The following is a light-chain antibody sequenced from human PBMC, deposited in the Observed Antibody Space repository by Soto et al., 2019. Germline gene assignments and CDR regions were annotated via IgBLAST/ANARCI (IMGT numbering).Light chain of an antibody. J-gene: IGLJ3*02. CDR1: SSDVGSYKL. V-gene: IGLV2-23*01. Sequence: QSALTQPASVSGSPGQSITISCTGTSSDVGSYKLVSWYQQNPGKAPKLMIYEGSKRPSGVSNRFSGSKSGNTASLTISGLQAEDEADYYCCSYAGSSTWVFGGGTKVTVL. CDR2: EGS. CDR3: CSYAGSSTWV.